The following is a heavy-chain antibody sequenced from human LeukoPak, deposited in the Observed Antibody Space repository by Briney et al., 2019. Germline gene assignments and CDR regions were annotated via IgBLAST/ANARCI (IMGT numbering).Heavy chain of an antibody. V-gene: IGHV4-39*01. J-gene: IGHJ4*02. D-gene: IGHD1-26*01. Sequence: SETLSLTCTVSGGSISSSSYYWGWIRQPPGKGLEWIGSIYYSGNTSYNPSLKSRVTISVDTSKNQFSLKLGSVTAADTAVYYCARNASDSGTSYFDYWGQGTLVTVSS. CDR1: GGSISSSSYY. CDR3: ARNASDSGTSYFDY. CDR2: IYYSGNT.